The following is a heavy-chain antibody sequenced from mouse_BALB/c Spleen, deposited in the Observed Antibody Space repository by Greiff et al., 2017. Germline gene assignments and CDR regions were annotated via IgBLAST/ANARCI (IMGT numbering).Heavy chain of an antibody. J-gene: IGHJ3*01. CDR1: GYTFTSYT. CDR2: INPSSGYT. Sequence: QVQLKESGAELARPGASVKMSCKASGYTFTSYTMHWVKQRPGQGLEWIGYINPSSGYTNYNQKFKDKATLTADKSSSTAYMQLSSLTSEDSAVYYCARFGYAGGFAYWGQGTLVTVSA. CDR3: ARFGYAGGFAY. D-gene: IGHD2-2*01. V-gene: IGHV1-4*01.